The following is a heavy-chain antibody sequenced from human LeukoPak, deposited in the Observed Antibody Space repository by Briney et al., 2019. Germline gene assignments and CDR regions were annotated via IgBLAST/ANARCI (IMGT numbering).Heavy chain of an antibody. CDR3: ARDPGGSLDFDY. D-gene: IGHD1-26*01. V-gene: IGHV1-69*13. J-gene: IGHJ4*02. CDR1: GGTFSSYA. CDR2: IIPIFGTA. Sequence: SVKVSCKASGGTFSSYAISWVRQAPGQGLEWMGGIIPIFGTANYAQKFQGRVTITADESTSTAYMELSSLRSEDTAVYYCARDPGGSLDFDYWGQGTLVTVSS.